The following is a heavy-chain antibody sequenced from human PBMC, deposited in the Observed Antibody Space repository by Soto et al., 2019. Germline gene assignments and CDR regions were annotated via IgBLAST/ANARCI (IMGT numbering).Heavy chain of an antibody. D-gene: IGHD2-21*01. J-gene: IGHJ5*02. CDR3: VRSGTARLLRHSWFDT. CDR1: GFTFNTYD. V-gene: IGHV3-21*01. Sequence: EVQLVESGGGLVKPGGSLRLSCAASGFTFNTYDMNWVRQAPGKGLEWVSSITTSSAYIYYADSLKGRITISRDNAKNSLFMQMNSLRAEATAVYYCVRSGTARLLRHSWFDTWGQGTRVTVSS. CDR2: ITTSSAYI.